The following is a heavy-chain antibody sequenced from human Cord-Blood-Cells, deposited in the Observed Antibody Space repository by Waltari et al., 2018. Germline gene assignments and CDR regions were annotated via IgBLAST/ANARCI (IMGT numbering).Heavy chain of an antibody. Sequence: QVQLVQSGAEVKKPEASVKVSCKASGYTFTSYAMHWVRQATGQRLEWMGWINAGNGNTKYSQKFQGRVTITRDTSASTAYMELSSLRSEDTAVYYCARGTLSGVWGSSWGQGTLVTVSS. CDR1: GYTFTSYA. J-gene: IGHJ5*02. V-gene: IGHV1-3*01. CDR2: INAGNGNT. CDR3: ARGTLSGVWGSS. D-gene: IGHD7-27*01.